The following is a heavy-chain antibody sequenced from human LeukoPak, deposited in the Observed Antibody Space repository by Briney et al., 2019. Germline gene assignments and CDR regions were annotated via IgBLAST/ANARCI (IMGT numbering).Heavy chain of an antibody. CDR2: IYYSGST. Sequence: SETLSLTCTVSGGSISSSSYYWGWIRQPPGKGLEWIGSIYYSGSTYYNPSLKSRVTISVDTSKNQFSLKLSSVTAADTAVYYCARDLVTSFDYWGQVTLVTVSS. CDR1: GGSISSSSYY. V-gene: IGHV4-39*07. D-gene: IGHD2-21*02. J-gene: IGHJ4*02. CDR3: ARDLVTSFDY.